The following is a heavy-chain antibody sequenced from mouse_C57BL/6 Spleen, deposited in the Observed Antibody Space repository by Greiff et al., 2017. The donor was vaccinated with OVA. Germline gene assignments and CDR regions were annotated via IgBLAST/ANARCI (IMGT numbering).Heavy chain of an antibody. CDR3: ARDLGSSSYYYAMDY. J-gene: IGHJ4*01. Sequence: DVKLQESGPGLVKPSQSLSLTCSVTGYSITSGYYWNWIRQFPGNKLEWMGYISYDGSNNYNPSLKNRISITRDTSKNQFFLKLNSVTTEDTATYYCARDLGSSSYYYAMDYWGQGTSVTVSS. D-gene: IGHD1-1*01. CDR1: GYSITSGYY. V-gene: IGHV3-6*01. CDR2: ISYDGSN.